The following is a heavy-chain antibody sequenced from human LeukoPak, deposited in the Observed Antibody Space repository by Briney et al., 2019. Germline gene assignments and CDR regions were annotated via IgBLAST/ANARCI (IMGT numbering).Heavy chain of an antibody. CDR3: ARSGTYAYFDL. D-gene: IGHD1-26*01. Sequence: GGSLRLSCAASGFSFSSYSMSWVRQAPGRGLEWVSYITSSSTTIYYVDSVEGRFTISRDNARNSLYLQMSSLRAEDTAVYYCARSGTYAYFDLWGRGTLVTVSS. J-gene: IGHJ2*01. CDR2: ITSSSTTI. CDR1: GFSFSSYS. V-gene: IGHV3-48*01.